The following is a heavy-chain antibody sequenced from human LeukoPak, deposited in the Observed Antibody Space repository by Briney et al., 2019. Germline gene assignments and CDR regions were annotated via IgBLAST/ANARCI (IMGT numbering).Heavy chain of an antibody. J-gene: IGHJ5*02. D-gene: IGHD1-14*01. CDR1: GFTFSSYS. CDR2: ISGNGGGT. CDR3: TKEPRERGRGWFDP. Sequence: GGSLRLSCAASGFTFSSYSMSWVRQAPGKGLEWVSAISGNGGGTFYADSVKGRFTVSRDNSRNTLILQMNSLRAEDTAVYYCTKEPRERGRGWFDPWGQGTLVTVSS. V-gene: IGHV3-23*01.